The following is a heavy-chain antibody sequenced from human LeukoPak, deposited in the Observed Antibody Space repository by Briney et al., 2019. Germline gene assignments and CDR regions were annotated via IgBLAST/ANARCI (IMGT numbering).Heavy chain of an antibody. CDR1: GDSVSSNKAA. CDR3: ARGLTTDTLGYDYHGMDV. Sequence: SQTLSLTCAISGDSVSSNKAAWNWIRESPSRGLEWLGRTYYRSKWYNEYVESVKSRVTVYSDTSKNQFSLQLRSVTPEDTAVYYCARGLTTDTLGYDYHGMDVWGQGTTVTVSS. V-gene: IGHV6-1*01. CDR2: TYYRSKWYN. D-gene: IGHD4-11*01. J-gene: IGHJ6*02.